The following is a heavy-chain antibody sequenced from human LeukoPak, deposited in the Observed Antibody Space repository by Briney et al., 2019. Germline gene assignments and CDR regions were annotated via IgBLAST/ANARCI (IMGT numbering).Heavy chain of an antibody. V-gene: IGHV3-21*01. CDR2: ISTSSYYI. Sequence: GGSLRLSCAASEFTFSSYAMNWVRQAPGKGLEWVSSISTSSYYIYYADSMKGRFTISRDNAKNSLSLQVNSLRAEDTAVYYCARGRHTVTTSSIDYWGQGTLVTVSS. J-gene: IGHJ4*02. CDR3: ARGRHTVTTSSIDY. D-gene: IGHD4-17*01. CDR1: EFTFSSYA.